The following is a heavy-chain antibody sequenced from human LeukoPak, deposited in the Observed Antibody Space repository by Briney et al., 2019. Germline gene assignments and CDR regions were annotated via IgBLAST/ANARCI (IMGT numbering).Heavy chain of an antibody. CDR3: ATLPLLYGDPFDY. J-gene: IGHJ4*02. CDR1: GYTFTGYY. Sequence: SVKVSCKASGYTFTGYYMHWVRQAPGQGLEWMGWINPNSGGTNYAQKFQGRVTMTRDTSISTAYMELSRLRSDDTAVYYCATLPLLYGDPFDYWGQGTLVTVSS. V-gene: IGHV1-2*02. D-gene: IGHD4-17*01. CDR2: INPNSGGT.